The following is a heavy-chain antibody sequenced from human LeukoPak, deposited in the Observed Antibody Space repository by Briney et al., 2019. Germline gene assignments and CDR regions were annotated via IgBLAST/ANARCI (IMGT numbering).Heavy chain of an antibody. V-gene: IGHV3-21*04. J-gene: IGHJ3*02. CDR1: GFTFSSYS. CDR3: APFRSNDAFDI. Sequence: GGSLRLSCAASGFTFSSYSMNWVRQAPGKGLEWVSSISSSSSYIYYADSVKGRFTISRDNAKNSLYLQMNSLRAEDTALYYCAPFRSNDAFDIWGQGTMVTVSS. CDR2: ISSSSSYI. D-gene: IGHD3-3*01.